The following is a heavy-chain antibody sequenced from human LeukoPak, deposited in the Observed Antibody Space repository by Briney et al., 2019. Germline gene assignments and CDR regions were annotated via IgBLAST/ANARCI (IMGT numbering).Heavy chain of an antibody. D-gene: IGHD2-21*02. CDR3: VSVSTASGGAFDV. V-gene: IGHV4-59*13. CDR2: LSLGEVA. J-gene: IGHJ3*01. CDR1: GGSISSYY. Sequence: SETLSLTCTVSGGSISSYYWSWIRQPPGKGLEWLGYLSLGEVAFYNPSLESRLTTSADASKNQFSPNLTSVTAADTAMYYCVSVSTASGGAFDVWGQGTMVTVSS.